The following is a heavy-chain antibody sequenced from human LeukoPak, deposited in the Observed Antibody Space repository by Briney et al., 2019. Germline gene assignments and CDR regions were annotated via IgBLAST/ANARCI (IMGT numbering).Heavy chain of an antibody. CDR1: GGSISSGGYS. V-gene: IGHV4-30-2*01. J-gene: IGHJ3*02. CDR3: ASRYCSSTSCLLDAFDI. CDR2: IYHSGST. D-gene: IGHD2-2*01. Sequence: SETLSLTCAVSGGSISSGGYSWSWIRQPPGQGLEWIGYIYHSGSTYYNPSLKSRVTISVDRSKNQFSLKLSSVTAADTAVYYCASRYCSSTSCLLDAFDIWGQGTMVSVSS.